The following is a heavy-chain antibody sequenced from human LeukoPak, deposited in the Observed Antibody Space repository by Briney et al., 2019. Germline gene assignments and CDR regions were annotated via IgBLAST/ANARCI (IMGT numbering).Heavy chain of an antibody. CDR1: GGSISGYY. V-gene: IGHV4-59*01. CDR2: IYYSGTI. CDR3: ARDPGYEGYYYYYMDV. J-gene: IGHJ6*03. D-gene: IGHD5-18*01. Sequence: SETLSLTCTVSGGSISGYYWSWIRQPPGKGLEWIGYIYYSGTINYNPSLKSRVTISVDTSKNQFSLKLSSVTAADTAVYYCARDPGYEGYYYYYMDVWGKGTTVTVSS.